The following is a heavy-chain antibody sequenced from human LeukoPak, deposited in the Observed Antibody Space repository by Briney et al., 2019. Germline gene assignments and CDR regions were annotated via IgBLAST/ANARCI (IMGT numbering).Heavy chain of an antibody. CDR3: ARAVRASFGEVYYYYYYMDV. V-gene: IGHV3-66*01. CDR2: IYSGGST. Sequence: PGGSLRLSCAASGFTVSSNYMSWVRQAPGKGLEWVSVIYSGGSTYYADSVKGRFTISRDNSKNTLYLQMNSLRAEDTAVYYCARAVRASFGEVYYYYYYMDVWGKGTTVTISS. D-gene: IGHD3-10*01. CDR1: GFTVSSNY. J-gene: IGHJ6*03.